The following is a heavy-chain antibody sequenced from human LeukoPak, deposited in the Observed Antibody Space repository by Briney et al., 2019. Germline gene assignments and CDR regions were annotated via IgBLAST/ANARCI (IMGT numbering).Heavy chain of an antibody. D-gene: IGHD5-24*01. J-gene: IGHJ4*02. Sequence: GGSLRLSCAASGFTFSSYSMNWVRQAPGKGLGWVSYISSSGSTIYYADSVKGRFTISRDNAKNSLYLQMNSLRAEDTAVYYCARSGLGWLQPIDYWGQGTLVTVSS. V-gene: IGHV3-48*04. CDR2: ISSSGSTI. CDR3: ARSGLGWLQPIDY. CDR1: GFTFSSYS.